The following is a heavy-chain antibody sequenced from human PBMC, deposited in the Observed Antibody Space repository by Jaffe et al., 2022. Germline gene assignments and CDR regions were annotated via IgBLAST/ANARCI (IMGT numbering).Heavy chain of an antibody. Sequence: QITLKESGPTLVKPTQTLTLTCTFSGFSLSTSGVGVGWIRQPPGKALEWLALIYWDDDKRYSPSLKSRLTITKDTSKNQVVLTMTNMDPVDTATYYCAHIHPNDYGDYVDFWDAFDIWGQGTMVTVSS. D-gene: IGHD4-17*01. CDR3: AHIHPNDYGDYVDFWDAFDI. CDR2: IYWDDDK. CDR1: GFSLSTSGVG. J-gene: IGHJ3*02. V-gene: IGHV2-5*02.